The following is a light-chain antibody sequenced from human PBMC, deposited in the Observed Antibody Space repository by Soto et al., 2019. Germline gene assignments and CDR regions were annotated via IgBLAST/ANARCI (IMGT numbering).Light chain of an antibody. CDR3: LQYGSSRT. V-gene: IGKV3-20*01. Sequence: ESVLTQSPGTLSLSPGERATLSCRASQSVNNNYLAWYQQKPGQTPRLLIYGASSRATGIPDRFSGSGSGADFTLSIIRLEPEDFAVYYCLQYGSSRTFGQGTKVEI. CDR2: GAS. J-gene: IGKJ1*01. CDR1: QSVNNNY.